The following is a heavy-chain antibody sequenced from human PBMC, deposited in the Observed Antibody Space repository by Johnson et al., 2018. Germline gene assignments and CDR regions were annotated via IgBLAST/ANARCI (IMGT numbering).Heavy chain of an antibody. J-gene: IGHJ6*03. CDR3: AEDRGDYGGYDSSGHYMDV. CDR1: GYTFTSYA. Sequence: QVQLVESGAEVKKPGASVRVSCKASGYTFTSYAINWVRQAPGQGLEWMGWLNPNNGNTGFAQQFEGRITMTRSTSISTAYMELSSLTSEDTAVYYCAEDRGDYGGYDSSGHYMDVWGKGTTVTVSS. V-gene: IGHV1-8*01. CDR2: LNPNNGNT. D-gene: IGHD3-22*01.